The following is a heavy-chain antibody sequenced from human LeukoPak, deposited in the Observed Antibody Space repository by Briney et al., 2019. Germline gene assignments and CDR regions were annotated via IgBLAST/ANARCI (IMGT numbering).Heavy chain of an antibody. CDR1: GFTFSSYA. V-gene: IGHV3-30*04. D-gene: IGHD1-26*01. Sequence: GGSLRLSCAASGFTFSSYAMHWVRQAPGKGLEWVAVISYDGSNKYYADSVKGRFTISRDNSKNTLYLQMNSLRAEDTAVYYCARADRGSYSFYYFDYWGQGTLVTVSS. J-gene: IGHJ4*02. CDR2: ISYDGSNK. CDR3: ARADRGSYSFYYFDY.